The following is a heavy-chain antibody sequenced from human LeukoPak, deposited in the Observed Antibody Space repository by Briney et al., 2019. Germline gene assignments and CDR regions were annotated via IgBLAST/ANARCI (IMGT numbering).Heavy chain of an antibody. CDR3: ARDRAWDYLDS. J-gene: IGHJ4*02. D-gene: IGHD1-26*01. Sequence: TGGSLRLSCVVSDFTLSSHGMHWVRQAPGKGLEWVAVISSDGGKESYADSVKGRFTISRDNSKNTLYLQMDSLRVEDTAIYYCARDRAWDYLDSWDQGPLVTVSS. CDR1: DFTLSSHG. CDR2: ISSDGGKE. V-gene: IGHV3-30*03.